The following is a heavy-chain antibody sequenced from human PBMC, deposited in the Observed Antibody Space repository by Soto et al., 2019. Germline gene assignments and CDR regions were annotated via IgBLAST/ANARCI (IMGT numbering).Heavy chain of an antibody. CDR2: IYYSGTT. Sequence: SQTLSLTCTVSGASISSSPDYWGWVRQPPGKGLQWIGSIYYSGTTYYNPSLKSRVTLSVDTSKNHFSLKLSSVTAADTAVYYCARQWVSKGRLIWFVWYFDFWGRGTLVTVSS. CDR1: GASISSSPDY. V-gene: IGHV4-39*01. D-gene: IGHD3-10*01. J-gene: IGHJ2*01. CDR3: ARQWVSKGRLIWFVWYFDF.